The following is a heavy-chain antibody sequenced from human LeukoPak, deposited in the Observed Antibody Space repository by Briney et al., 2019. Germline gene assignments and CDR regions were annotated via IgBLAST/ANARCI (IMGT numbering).Heavy chain of an antibody. V-gene: IGHV4-34*01. D-gene: IGHD3-10*01. CDR2: INHSGST. J-gene: IGHJ3*02. Sequence: SETLSLTCAVYGGSFSGYYWSWIRQPPGKGLEWIREINHSGSTYYNPSLKSRVTISVDTSKNQFSLKLSSVTAADTAVYYCARVVVRGVIPRNAFDIWGQGTMVTVSS. CDR1: GGSFSGYY. CDR3: ARVVVRGVIPRNAFDI.